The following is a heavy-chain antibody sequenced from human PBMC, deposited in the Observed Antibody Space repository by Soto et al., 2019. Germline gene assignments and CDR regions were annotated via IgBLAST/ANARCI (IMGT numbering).Heavy chain of an antibody. CDR1: GCSFSSRGYY. J-gene: IGHJ5*02. Sequence: SETLYLTCTVSGCSFSSRGYYWGWIRQPPGKGLEWIGTIYYSGSTYYNPSLKSRVTISVDTSKNQFSLKLSSVTAADTAVYYCATSNWFDPRGQGTLVTVS. CDR2: IYYSGST. CDR3: ATSNWFDP. V-gene: IGHV4-39*01.